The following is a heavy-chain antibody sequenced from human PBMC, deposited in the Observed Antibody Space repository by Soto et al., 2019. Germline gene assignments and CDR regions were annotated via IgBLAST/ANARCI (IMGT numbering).Heavy chain of an antibody. D-gene: IGHD1-1*01. CDR1: GDSISTYY. CDR2: IFYSGGT. J-gene: IGHJ4*02. CDR3: ARLQLVQKVIDH. Sequence: SETLSLTCTVSGDSISTYYWSWIRQPPGKGLQWIGYIFYSGGTAYNPSLKSRVTISLDMSKKQISLKLSSVTTADTATYFCARLQLVQKVIDHWGQGTLVTVSS. V-gene: IGHV4-59*01.